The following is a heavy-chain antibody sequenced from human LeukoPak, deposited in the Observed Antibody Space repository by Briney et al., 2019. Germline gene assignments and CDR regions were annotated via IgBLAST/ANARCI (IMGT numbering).Heavy chain of an antibody. V-gene: IGHV3-74*01. CDR1: GFTFSRYC. Sequence: AGGSLRLSGAASGFTFSRYCMQWVRQAPGQGLVWVSRINNDGISTSYADSVKGRFTSSRDNAKNTLYLQMNSLRAEDTAVYYCARDRPLLGGGYYGLDVWGQGTTVTVS. J-gene: IGHJ6*02. CDR2: INNDGIST. CDR3: ARDRPLLGGGYYGLDV. D-gene: IGHD3-10*01.